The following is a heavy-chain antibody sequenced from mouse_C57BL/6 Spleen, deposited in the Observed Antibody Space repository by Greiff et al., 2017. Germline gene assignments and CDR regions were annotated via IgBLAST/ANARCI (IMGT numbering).Heavy chain of an antibody. Sequence: QVQLQQPGAELVKPGASVKMSCKASGYTFTSYWITWVKQRPGQGLEWIGDIYPGSGSTNYNEKFKSKATLTVDTSASTAYMQLSSLTSEETAVDYCARKGLGYYFDYWGQGTTLTVSS. CDR2: IYPGSGST. V-gene: IGHV1-55*01. CDR3: ARKGLGYYFDY. J-gene: IGHJ2*01. D-gene: IGHD3-3*01. CDR1: GYTFTSYW.